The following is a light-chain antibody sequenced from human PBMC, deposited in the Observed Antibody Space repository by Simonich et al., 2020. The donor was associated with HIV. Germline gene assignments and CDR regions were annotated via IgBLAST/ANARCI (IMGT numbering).Light chain of an antibody. Sequence: EIVLTQSPPTLSLSPGERAALSCSASQSVGIYLAWYQQKPGQAPRLLIYVATNRATGIPARFSGSGSGTDFTLTSSSLEPEDFAVYYCQQRSNWPRTFGQGTRLEIK. CDR2: VAT. J-gene: IGKJ5*01. V-gene: IGKV3-11*01. CDR1: QSVGIY. CDR3: QQRSNWPRT.